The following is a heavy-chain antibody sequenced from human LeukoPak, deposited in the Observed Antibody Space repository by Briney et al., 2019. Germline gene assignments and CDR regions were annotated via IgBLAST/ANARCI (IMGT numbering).Heavy chain of an antibody. CDR2: IYPGDSDT. D-gene: IGHD3-16*01. J-gene: IGHJ5*02. CDR3: ARRGGGAEWFDP. CDR1: GYRFNTYW. V-gene: IGHV5-51*01. Sequence: GESLKISCQGSGYRFNTYWLGWVRPVPGKGLEWMGIIYPGDSDTRYSPSFQGQVTSSADKSINTASLQWSSREASDTAIYYCARRGGGAEWFDPWGQGTLVTVSS.